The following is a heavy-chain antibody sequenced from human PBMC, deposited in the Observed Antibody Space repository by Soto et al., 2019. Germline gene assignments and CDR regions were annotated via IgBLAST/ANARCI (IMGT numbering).Heavy chain of an antibody. CDR1: GDSVSSNSAA. J-gene: IGHJ6*02. CDR2: TYYRSKWYN. Sequence: LSLTCAISGDSVSSNSAAWNWIRQSPSRGLEWLGRTYYRSKWYNDYAVSVKSRITINPDTSKNQFSLQLRSVTPEDTAVYYCARGGDFWSGSHNYYYYGMDVWGQGTTVTVSS. D-gene: IGHD3-3*01. CDR3: ARGGDFWSGSHNYYYYGMDV. V-gene: IGHV6-1*01.